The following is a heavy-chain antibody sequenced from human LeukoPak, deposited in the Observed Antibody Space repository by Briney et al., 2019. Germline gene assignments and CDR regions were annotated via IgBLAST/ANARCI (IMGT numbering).Heavy chain of an antibody. J-gene: IGHJ5*02. CDR2: ITGSGGNR. Sequence: GETLRLSCAASGFTFSSHGMNWVRQAPGKGLEWVSGITGSGGNRYYADSVKGRFTISRDNSKKTLYLQMNSLRAEDTAVYYCASPPAATYWFDPWGQGTLVTVSS. V-gene: IGHV3-23*01. CDR1: GFTFSSHG. CDR3: ASPPAATYWFDP. D-gene: IGHD2-15*01.